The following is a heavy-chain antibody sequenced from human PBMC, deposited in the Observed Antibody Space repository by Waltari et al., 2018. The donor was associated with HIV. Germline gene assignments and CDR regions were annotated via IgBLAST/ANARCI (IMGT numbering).Heavy chain of an antibody. CDR2: IYPGDSDT. V-gene: IGHV5-51*03. J-gene: IGHJ4*02. Sequence: EVQLVQSGAEVKKPGQSLKISCQGSGYSFSNYWIAWVRQMPGRGLEWMGIIYPGDSDTRYSPSFQGQVTISADKSISTAYLQWSSLKASDSALYYCARLTSASYHGGLGYWGQGTLVTVSS. CDR1: GYSFSNYW. D-gene: IGHD1-26*01. CDR3: ARLTSASYHGGLGY.